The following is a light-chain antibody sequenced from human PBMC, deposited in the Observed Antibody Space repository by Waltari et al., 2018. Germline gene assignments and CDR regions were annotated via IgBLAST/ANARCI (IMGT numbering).Light chain of an antibody. CDR2: DAI. V-gene: IGLV2-14*03. CDR3: DSFISSTTGI. Sequence: QSALTQPDSVSGSPGQSITISCTGTSSDVGGYNYVSWYQQYPGKAPKVIIYDAINRPSGVSNRFSVSKSGNSASLTISGLQAEDEADYYCDSFISSTTGIFGGGTRLTVL. CDR1: SSDVGGYNY. J-gene: IGLJ2*01.